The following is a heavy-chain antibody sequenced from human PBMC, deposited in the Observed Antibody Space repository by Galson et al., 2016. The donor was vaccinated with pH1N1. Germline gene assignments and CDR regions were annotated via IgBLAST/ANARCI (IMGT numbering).Heavy chain of an antibody. J-gene: IGHJ4*02. Sequence: SLRLSCAASGFTFSSYAMSWVRQAPGKGLEWVGRIKSKTEGATRDFAAPVRGRFAISRDDSKSTVFLQMDSLKTEDTAVYYCAAGSGRSDFDYWGQGIQVTVSS. CDR2: IKSKTEGATR. CDR3: AAGSGRSDFDY. D-gene: IGHD3-10*01. CDR1: GFTFSSYA. V-gene: IGHV3-15*01.